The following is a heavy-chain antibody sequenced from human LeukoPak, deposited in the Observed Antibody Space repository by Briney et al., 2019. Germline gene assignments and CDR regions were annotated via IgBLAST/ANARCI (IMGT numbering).Heavy chain of an antibody. D-gene: IGHD2-2*01. V-gene: IGHV4-34*01. J-gene: IGHJ5*02. CDR3: ARGQVPGYRGYNWFDP. Sequence: NPSETLSLTCAVYAWSFNDYYWNWIRQPPGKGLEWIGEINHRGDTNYNPSLKSRVTISVDTSKNQFSLRLTSVIAADTAIYYCARGQVPGYRGYNWFDPWGQGTLVTVSS. CDR1: AWSFNDYY. CDR2: INHRGDT.